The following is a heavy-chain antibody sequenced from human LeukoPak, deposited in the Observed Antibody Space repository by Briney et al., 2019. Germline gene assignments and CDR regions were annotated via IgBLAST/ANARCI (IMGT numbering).Heavy chain of an antibody. J-gene: IGHJ3*02. CDR1: GFTFSDYY. Sequence: TGGSLRLSCAASGFTFSDYYMSWIRQAPGKGLEWVSYISSSSSTIYYADSVKGRFTISRDNAKNSLYLQMNSLRAEDTAVYYCARGRGSSWSDAFDIWGQGTMVTVSS. CDR3: ARGRGSSWSDAFDI. D-gene: IGHD6-13*01. V-gene: IGHV3-11*01. CDR2: ISSSSSTI.